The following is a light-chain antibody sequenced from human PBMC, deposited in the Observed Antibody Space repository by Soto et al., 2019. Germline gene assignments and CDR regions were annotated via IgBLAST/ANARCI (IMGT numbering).Light chain of an antibody. CDR3: QQYNEWPQT. CDR2: SAS. CDR1: QSVAND. J-gene: IGKJ1*01. Sequence: EIVMTQSPATLYVSPGERATLSCRASQSVANDLAWYQHKPGQAPRLLIHSASTRATGIPARFSGVGSGTEFTLTISSLQSEDFAIYYCQQYNEWPQTFGQGTKVDIK. V-gene: IGKV3-15*01.